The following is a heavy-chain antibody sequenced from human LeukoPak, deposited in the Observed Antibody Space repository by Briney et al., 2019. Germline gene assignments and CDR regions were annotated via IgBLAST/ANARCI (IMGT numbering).Heavy chain of an antibody. J-gene: IGHJ5*02. Sequence: GASVKVSCKASGYTFTSYGTSWVRQAPGQGLEWMGWISAYNGNTNYAQKLQGRVTMTTDTSTSTAYMELSSLRSEDTAVYYCARSSSSSWYSQDLLAPGTFDPWGQGTLVTVSS. D-gene: IGHD6-13*01. CDR1: GYTFTSYG. V-gene: IGHV1-18*01. CDR3: ARSSSSSWYSQDLLAPGTFDP. CDR2: ISAYNGNT.